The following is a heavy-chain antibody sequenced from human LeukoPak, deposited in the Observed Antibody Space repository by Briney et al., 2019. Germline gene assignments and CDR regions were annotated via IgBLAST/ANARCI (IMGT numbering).Heavy chain of an antibody. CDR3: ARRFDP. Sequence: SETLSLTCTVSGGSISSYYWSWIRQPPGKGLEWIGYIYYSGSTYYNPSLKSRVTISVDTSKNQFSLKLSSVTAADTAVYYCARRFDPWGQGTLVTVSS. V-gene: IGHV4-59*12. J-gene: IGHJ5*02. CDR1: GGSISSYY. CDR2: IYYSGST.